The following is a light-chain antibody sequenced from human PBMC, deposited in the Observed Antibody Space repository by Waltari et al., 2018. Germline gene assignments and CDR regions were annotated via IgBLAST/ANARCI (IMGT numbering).Light chain of an antibody. CDR3: QQYGSSPLT. J-gene: IGKJ5*01. Sequence: EIVLTQSPGTLFLSPGESATLSCRASQSVSNNQLAWYQPSPGQAPRLVIYGAFARATAIPDRFSGTGSGTDFTLTISRLEPEDFAMYYCQQYGSSPLTFGQGTRLEIK. CDR2: GAF. V-gene: IGKV3-20*01. CDR1: QSVSNNQ.